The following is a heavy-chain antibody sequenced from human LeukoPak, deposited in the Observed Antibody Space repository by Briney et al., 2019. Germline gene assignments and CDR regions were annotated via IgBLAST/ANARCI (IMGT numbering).Heavy chain of an antibody. CDR3: VSPLIVVVTAIRSNENAY. J-gene: IGHJ4*02. V-gene: IGHV3-21*01. CDR1: GFTFSSYT. D-gene: IGHD2-21*02. Sequence: GGSLRLSCAASGFTFSSYTMHWVRQAPGKGLEWVSAIRSDSIYIYYADSVKGRFTISRDNAKNSLYLQMNSLRPEDTAVYYCVSPLIVVVTAIRSNENAYWGQGALVTVSS. CDR2: IRSDSIYI.